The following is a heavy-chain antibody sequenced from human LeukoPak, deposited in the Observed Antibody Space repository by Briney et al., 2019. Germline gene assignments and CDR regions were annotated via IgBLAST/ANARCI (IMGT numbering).Heavy chain of an antibody. CDR2: INHSGST. Sequence: SETLSLTCAFYGGSFSGYYWTWIRQPPGKGLEWIGEINHSGSTNFHPSLKSRVTISLDTSKNQFSLTLSSVTAADTAVYYCASRPGTYYYDSSGYLDYWGQGTLVTVSS. D-gene: IGHD3-22*01. J-gene: IGHJ4*02. CDR3: ASRPGTYYYDSSGYLDY. CDR1: GGSFSGYY. V-gene: IGHV4-34*01.